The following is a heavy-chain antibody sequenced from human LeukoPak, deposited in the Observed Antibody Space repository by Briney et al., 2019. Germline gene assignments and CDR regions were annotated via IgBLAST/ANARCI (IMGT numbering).Heavy chain of an antibody. V-gene: IGHV3-53*05. Sequence: GGSLRLSCAASGFTVSTNYMSWVRQAPGKGLEWVSEIYSGGSTYYAASVKGRFSISRDNSQNTLYLQMNSLRPEDTAVYYCAKGGASVTRYVDYWGQGTLVTVSS. J-gene: IGHJ4*02. D-gene: IGHD4-17*01. CDR3: AKGGASVTRYVDY. CDR1: GFTVSTNY. CDR2: IYSGGST.